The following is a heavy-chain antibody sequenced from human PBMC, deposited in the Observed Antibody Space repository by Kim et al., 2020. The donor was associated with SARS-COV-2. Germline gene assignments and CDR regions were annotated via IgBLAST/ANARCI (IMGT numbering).Heavy chain of an antibody. J-gene: IGHJ4*02. Sequence: KGRLTLTRDNAKNSLYLQMNSLRDEDTAVYYCARDPTYDFWSGYSRSFDYWGQGTLVTVSS. CDR3: ARDPTYDFWSGYSRSFDY. D-gene: IGHD3-3*01. V-gene: IGHV3-48*02.